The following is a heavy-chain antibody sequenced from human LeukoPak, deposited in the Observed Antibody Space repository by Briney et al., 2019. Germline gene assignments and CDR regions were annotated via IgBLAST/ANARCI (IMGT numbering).Heavy chain of an antibody. CDR1: GGTFSSYA. Sequence: ASVKVSCKASGGTFSSYAISWVRQAPGQGLEWMGGIIPIFGTANYAQKFQGRVTITADESTSTAYMELSSPRSEDTAVYYCARSYCSGGSCYRYYYGMDVWGQGTTVTVSS. CDR2: IIPIFGTA. V-gene: IGHV1-69*13. J-gene: IGHJ6*02. D-gene: IGHD2-15*01. CDR3: ARSYCSGGSCYRYYYGMDV.